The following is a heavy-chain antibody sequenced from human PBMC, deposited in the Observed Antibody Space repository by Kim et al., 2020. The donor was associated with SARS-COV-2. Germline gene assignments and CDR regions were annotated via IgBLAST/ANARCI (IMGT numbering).Heavy chain of an antibody. V-gene: IGHV4-34*01. J-gene: IGHJ4*02. CDR1: GGSFSGYY. D-gene: IGHD3-9*01. Sequence: SETLSLTCAVYGGSFSGYYWSWIRQPPGKGLEWIGEINHSGSTNYNPSLKSRVTISVDTSKNQFSLKLSSVTAADTAVYYCARGSVLRYFDWFPHDDNIDYWGQGTLVTVSS. CDR3: ARGSVLRYFDWFPHDDNIDY. CDR2: INHSGST.